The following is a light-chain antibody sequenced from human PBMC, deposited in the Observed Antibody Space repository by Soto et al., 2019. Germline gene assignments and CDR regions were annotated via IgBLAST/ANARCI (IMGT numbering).Light chain of an antibody. CDR3: MQALQTPSFT. Sequence: DIVMTQSPLSLPVTPGEPASISCRSSQSLLHSNGYNYLDWYLQKPGQSPPLLIYLGSNRASGVPDRFSGSGSGTDFTLKNSREEAEDVGVYYCMQALQTPSFTFGQGTRLEIK. J-gene: IGKJ5*01. CDR2: LGS. V-gene: IGKV2-28*01. CDR1: QSLLHSNGYNY.